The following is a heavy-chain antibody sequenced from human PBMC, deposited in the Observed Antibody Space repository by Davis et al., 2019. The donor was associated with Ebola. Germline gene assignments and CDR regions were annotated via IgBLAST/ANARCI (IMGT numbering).Heavy chain of an antibody. J-gene: IGHJ4*02. V-gene: IGHV3-30-3*01. D-gene: IGHD3-10*01. Sequence: PGGSLRLSCAASGFTFSSYAMHWVRQAPGKGLEWVAVISYDGTNKYYADSVKGQFTISRDNSKNTLYLQMNTLRAEDTAVYYCARSLTMVQGVEGYWGQGTLVTVSS. CDR3: ARSLTMVQGVEGY. CDR1: GFTFSSYA. CDR2: ISYDGTNK.